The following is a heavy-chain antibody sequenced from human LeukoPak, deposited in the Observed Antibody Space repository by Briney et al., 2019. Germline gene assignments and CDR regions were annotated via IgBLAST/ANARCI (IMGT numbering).Heavy chain of an antibody. Sequence: SETLSLTCTVSGGSISTYYWSWIRQPPGKGLEWIGYIYYSGSTYYNPSLKSRVTISVDTSKNQFSLKLSSVTAADTAVYYCARAPDRILGGTLTFAYWGQGTLVTVSS. CDR3: ARAPDRILGGTLTFAY. J-gene: IGHJ4*02. CDR1: GGSISTYY. V-gene: IGHV4-59*12. D-gene: IGHD1-26*01. CDR2: IYYSGST.